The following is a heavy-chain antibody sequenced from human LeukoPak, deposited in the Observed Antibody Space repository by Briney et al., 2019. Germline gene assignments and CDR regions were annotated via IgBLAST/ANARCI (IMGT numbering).Heavy chain of an antibody. J-gene: IGHJ5*02. V-gene: IGHV3-23*01. Sequence: PGGSLRLSCAASGFTFSSYAMSWVRQAPGKGLEWVSAISGSGGSTYYADSVKGRFTISRDNSKNTLYLQMNSLRAEDTAVYYCAKLAREYCSSTSCPNWFDPWGQGTLVTVSS. CDR1: GFTFSSYA. CDR3: AKLAREYCSSTSCPNWFDP. CDR2: ISGSGGST. D-gene: IGHD2-2*01.